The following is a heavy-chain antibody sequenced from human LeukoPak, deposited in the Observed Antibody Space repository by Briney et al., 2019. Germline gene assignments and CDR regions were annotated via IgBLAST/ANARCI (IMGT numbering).Heavy chain of an antibody. CDR1: GFTFSIYA. J-gene: IGHJ1*01. CDR3: ARAPSEIGGYYPEYFRH. Sequence: GGSLRLSCAASGFTFSIYAMSWVRQAPGKGLEWVSAISGSGGSTYYADSVKGRFTISRDNAKNTLSLQMNSLRAEDTGVYYCARAPSEIGGYYPEYFRHWGQGTLVTVSS. CDR2: ISGSGGST. V-gene: IGHV3-23*01. D-gene: IGHD3-22*01.